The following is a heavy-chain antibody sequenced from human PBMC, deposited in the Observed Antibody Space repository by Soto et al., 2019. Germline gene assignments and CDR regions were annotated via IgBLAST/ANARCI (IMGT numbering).Heavy chain of an antibody. CDR1: GYTFTSYG. CDR3: ARNLPIADQRNNWFDP. CDR2: ISAYNGNT. D-gene: IGHD2-15*01. V-gene: IGHV1-18*01. J-gene: IGHJ5*02. Sequence: ASVKVSCKASGYTFTSYGISWVRQALGQGLEWMGWISAYNGNTNYAQKLQGRVTMTTDTSTSTAYMELRSLRSDDTAVYYCARNLPIADQRNNWFDPWGQGTLVTVSS.